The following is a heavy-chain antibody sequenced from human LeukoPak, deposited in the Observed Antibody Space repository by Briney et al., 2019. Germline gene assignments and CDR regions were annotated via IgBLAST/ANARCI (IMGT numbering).Heavy chain of an antibody. D-gene: IGHD3-9*01. V-gene: IGHV3-23*01. J-gene: IGHJ4*02. CDR2: ISGSGHNR. Sequence: GGSLRLSCAASGFSFSSYAMSWVRQAPGKGLEWVSAISGSGHNRYYADSVKGRFSISRENSKNTLYLQMNDLRAEDTAVYYCAKENDDILTGYLKWGSPNWERDFYLDYWGQGTLVTVSS. CDR1: GFSFSSYA. CDR3: AKENDDILTGYLKWGSPNWERDFYLDY.